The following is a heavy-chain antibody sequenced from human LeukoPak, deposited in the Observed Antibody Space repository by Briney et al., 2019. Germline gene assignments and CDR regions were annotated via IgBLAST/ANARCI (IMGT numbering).Heavy chain of an antibody. CDR1: GFTFSSYA. J-gene: IGHJ3*02. CDR3: ARRGTMIVGDAFDI. D-gene: IGHD3-22*01. Sequence: PGGSLRLSCAASGFTFSSYAMSWVRQAPGKGLEWVPAISGSGGSTYYADSVKGRFTISRDNSRNTLYLQMNSLRAEDTAVYYCARRGTMIVGDAFDIWGQGTMVTVSS. V-gene: IGHV3-23*01. CDR2: ISGSGGST.